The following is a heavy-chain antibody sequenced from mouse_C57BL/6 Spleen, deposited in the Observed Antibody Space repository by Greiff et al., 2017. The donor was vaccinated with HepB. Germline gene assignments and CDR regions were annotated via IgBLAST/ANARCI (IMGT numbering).Heavy chain of an antibody. CDR2: IYPGSGST. J-gene: IGHJ4*01. V-gene: IGHV1-55*01. CDR1: GYTFTSYW. CDR3: ARSDGYVYYAMDD. D-gene: IGHD2-2*01. Sequence: QVQLQQPGAELVKPGASVKMSCKASGYTFTSYWITWVKQRPGQGLEWIGDIYPGSGSTNYNETFKSKATLTVDTSSSTAYMQLSSLTSEDSAVYYCARSDGYVYYAMDDWGQGTSVTVSS.